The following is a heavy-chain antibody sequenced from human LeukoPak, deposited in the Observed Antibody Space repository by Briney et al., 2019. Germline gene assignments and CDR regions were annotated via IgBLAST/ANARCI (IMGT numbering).Heavy chain of an antibody. CDR2: IYTSGST. D-gene: IGHD3-10*01. V-gene: IGHV4-61*02. CDR3: ASTGISMVRGVMFFDY. J-gene: IGHJ4*02. Sequence: SQTLSLTCTVSGGSISSGSYYWSWIRQPAGKGLEWIGRIYTSGSTNYNPSLKGRVTISVDTSKNQFSLKLSSVTAADTAVYYCASTGISMVRGVMFFDYWGQGTLVTVPS. CDR1: GGSISSGSYY.